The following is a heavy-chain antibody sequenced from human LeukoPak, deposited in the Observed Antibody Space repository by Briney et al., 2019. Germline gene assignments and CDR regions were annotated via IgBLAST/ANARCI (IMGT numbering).Heavy chain of an antibody. CDR2: IAADGGVK. J-gene: IGHJ4*02. V-gene: IGHV3-30*03. CDR1: GITFSSHG. Sequence: GGSLRLSCVASGITFSSHGMDWVRQAPGKGLEWVAVIAADGGVKHYADSVKSRFTLSRDNSKNTLYLQMNSLSVEDTAIYYCAREATWGQWYFDHWGQGTPVTVSS. D-gene: IGHD6-19*01. CDR3: AREATWGQWYFDH.